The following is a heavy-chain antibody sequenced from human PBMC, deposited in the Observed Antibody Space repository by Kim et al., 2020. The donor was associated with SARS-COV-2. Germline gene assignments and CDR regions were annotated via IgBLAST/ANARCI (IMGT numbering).Heavy chain of an antibody. J-gene: IGHJ3*02. D-gene: IGHD6-13*01. Sequence: YSWKFQGRVTFTRDTSASTDYMELRDLRSEDTAMYYCAREKAAAASGAYDIWGQGTMVTVSS. CDR3: AREKAAAASGAYDI. V-gene: IGHV1-3*01.